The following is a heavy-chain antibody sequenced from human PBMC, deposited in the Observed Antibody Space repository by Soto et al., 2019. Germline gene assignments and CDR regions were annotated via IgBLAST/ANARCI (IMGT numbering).Heavy chain of an antibody. Sequence: PSETLSLTCAVSCDSISSGGHSWNWLREPAGKGLEWIGYMYHSVNTYFNPTLKSRVTISVDTSKNKITLTLSSVTAADTAIYYCARDRDGYDSGYFESWGHGTMVTLSS. CDR2: MYHSVNT. J-gene: IGHJ4*01. V-gene: IGHV4-30-2*01. D-gene: IGHD5-12*01. CDR3: ARDRDGYDSGYFES. CDR1: CDSISSGGHS.